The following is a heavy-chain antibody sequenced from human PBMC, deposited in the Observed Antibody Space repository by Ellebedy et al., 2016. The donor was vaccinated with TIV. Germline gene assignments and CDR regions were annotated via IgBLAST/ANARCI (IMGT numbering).Heavy chain of an antibody. CDR2: ITSSSSYI. J-gene: IGHJ4*02. CDR3: AREKDGYNCFDY. CDR1: GFSFSIYT. D-gene: IGHD5-24*01. V-gene: IGHV3-21*01. Sequence: GESLKISCAASGFSFSIYTMNWVRQAPGKGLEWVSSITSSSSYIYYADSLRGRFTISRDNAKNSLYLQMNSLSPEDTAVYYCAREKDGYNCFDYWGQGTRVTVSS.